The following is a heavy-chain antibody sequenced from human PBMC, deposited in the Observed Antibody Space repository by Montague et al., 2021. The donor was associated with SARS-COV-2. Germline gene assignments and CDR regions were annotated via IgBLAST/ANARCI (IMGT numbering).Heavy chain of an antibody. Sequence: PALVKPTQTLTLTCTFSGFSLSTSGMRASWIRPPPGKALEWLARIYWXXXKFYSTSLKTRLTISKDTSKNQVVLTMTNMDPVDTATYYCARSYYDILTAYYTPLDYWGQGTLVTVSS. CDR3: ARSYYDILTAYYTPLDY. J-gene: IGHJ4*02. V-gene: IGHV2-70*04. CDR2: IYWXXXK. D-gene: IGHD3-9*01. CDR1: GFSLSTSGMR.